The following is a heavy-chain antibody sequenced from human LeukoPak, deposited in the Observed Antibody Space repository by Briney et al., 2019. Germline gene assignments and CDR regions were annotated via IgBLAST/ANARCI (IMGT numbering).Heavy chain of an antibody. V-gene: IGHV4-59*08. J-gene: IGHJ3*02. Sequence: PSETLSLTCTASGDSIKTYYWSWIRQPPGKGLEWITYSYYMGTTNYNPSLKSRATTSIDTSKNQFSLKLSSVTAADTAVYYCARQRSLVFDTWGQGTMVTVSS. CDR3: ARQRSLVFDT. CDR2: SYYMGTT. D-gene: IGHD3-10*01. CDR1: GDSIKTYY.